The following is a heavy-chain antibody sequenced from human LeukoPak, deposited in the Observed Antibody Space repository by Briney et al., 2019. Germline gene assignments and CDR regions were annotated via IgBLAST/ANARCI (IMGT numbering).Heavy chain of an antibody. J-gene: IGHJ3*02. CDR3: ARDTYDRDAFDI. D-gene: IGHD1-1*01. CDR1: GYTFTSYG. Sequence: ASVKVSCKASGYTFTSYGISWVRQAPGQGLEWMGGIIPIFGTANYAQKFQGRVTITADESTSTAYMELSSLRSEDTAVYYCARDTYDRDAFDIWGQGTMVTVSS. CDR2: IIPIFGTA. V-gene: IGHV1-69*13.